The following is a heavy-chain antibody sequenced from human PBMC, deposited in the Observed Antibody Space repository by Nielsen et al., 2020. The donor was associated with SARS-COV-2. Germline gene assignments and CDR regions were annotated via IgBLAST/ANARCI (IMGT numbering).Heavy chain of an antibody. J-gene: IGHJ4*02. CDR3: ARGYGSGSYKPFDY. V-gene: IGHV3-48*03. CDR2: ISSSGSTI. Sequence: GESLKISCAASGFTFSSYEMNWVRQAPGKGLEWVSYISSSGSTIYYADSVKGRFTISRDNAKNSLYLQMNSLRAEDMAVYYCARGYGSGSYKPFDYWGQGTLVTVSS. D-gene: IGHD3-10*01. CDR1: GFTFSSYE.